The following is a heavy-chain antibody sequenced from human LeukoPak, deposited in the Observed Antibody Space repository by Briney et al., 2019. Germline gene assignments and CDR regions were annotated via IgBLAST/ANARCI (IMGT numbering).Heavy chain of an antibody. CDR3: ARGPTRYYFDC. Sequence: SQTLSLTCTVSSGSISSYYWSCIRQPPGRGREWVGYIFYSGSTNYNPSLKSRVTISVDTSKHQFSLGLSSVTAADTAVYYCARGPTRYYFDCWGQGTLVTVSS. V-gene: IGHV4-59*01. CDR2: IFYSGST. CDR1: SGSISSYY. J-gene: IGHJ4*02. D-gene: IGHD4-17*01.